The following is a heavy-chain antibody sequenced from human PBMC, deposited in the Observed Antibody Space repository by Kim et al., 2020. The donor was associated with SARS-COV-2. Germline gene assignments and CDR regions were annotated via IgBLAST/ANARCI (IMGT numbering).Heavy chain of an antibody. Sequence: SVKVSCKASGGTFSSYAISWVRQAPGQGLEWMGGIIPIFGTANYAQKFQGRVTITADESTSTAYMELSSLRSEDTAVYYCARAGPGSLFPEPTTAANYYYGMDVWGQGTTVTVSS. D-gene: IGHD1-7*01. CDR3: ARAGPGSLFPEPTTAANYYYGMDV. CDR2: IIPIFGTA. V-gene: IGHV1-69*13. CDR1: GGTFSSYA. J-gene: IGHJ6*02.